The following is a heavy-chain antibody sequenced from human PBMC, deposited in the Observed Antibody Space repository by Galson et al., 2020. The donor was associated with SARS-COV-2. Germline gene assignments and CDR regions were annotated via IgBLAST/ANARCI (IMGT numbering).Heavy chain of an antibody. Sequence: GSLRLSCVVSGFTFKKYWMSWVRQAPGKGLEWVANIKHDGSETHYVDSVKGRFTISRDNAENSLFLQMSSLRAEDTALYYCAREDPRGDVWGRGTMVAVSS. J-gene: IGHJ6*02. V-gene: IGHV3-7*01. CDR1: GFTFKKYW. D-gene: IGHD3-10*01. CDR2: IKHDGSET. CDR3: AREDPRGDV.